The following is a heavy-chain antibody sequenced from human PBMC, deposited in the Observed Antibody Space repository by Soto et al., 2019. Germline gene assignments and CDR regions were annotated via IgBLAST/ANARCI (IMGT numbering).Heavy chain of an antibody. CDR3: ALSQYSSGWTADAAFDI. CDR1: GYTFTGYY. CDR2: INPNSGGT. V-gene: IGHV1-2*04. D-gene: IGHD6-19*01. J-gene: IGHJ3*02. Sequence: ASVKVSCKASGYTFTGYYMHWVQQAPGQGLEWMGWINPNSGGTNYAQNFQGWVTMTRDTSISTAYMELSRLRSDDTAVYYCALSQYSSGWTADAAFDIWGQGTMVTVSS.